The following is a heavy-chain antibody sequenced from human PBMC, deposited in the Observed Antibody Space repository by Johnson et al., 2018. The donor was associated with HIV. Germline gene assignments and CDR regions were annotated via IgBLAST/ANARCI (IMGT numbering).Heavy chain of an antibody. CDR2: TKNKANSYTT. CDR3: ARKGDAFDI. J-gene: IGHJ3*02. V-gene: IGHV3-72*01. Sequence: VQLVESGGGLVQPGGSLRLSCAASGFTLSDHYMDWVRQAAGKGLEWVGRTKNKANSYTTEYAASVKGRFTISRDDSKNSLYLQMNSLRAEDTAVYYCARKGDAFDIWGQGTKVTVSS. CDR1: GFTLSDHY.